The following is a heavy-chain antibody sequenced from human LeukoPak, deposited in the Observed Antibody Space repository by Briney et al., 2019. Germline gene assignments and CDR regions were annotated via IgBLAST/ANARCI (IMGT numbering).Heavy chain of an antibody. J-gene: IGHJ3*02. Sequence: GGSLRLSCAASGFTFSSYSMNWVRQAPGKGLEWVSSISSSSSYIYYADSVKGRFTISRDNAKNSLYLQMNSLRAEDTAVYYCARDAKGPIWFGESGNDAFDIWGQGTMVTVSS. CDR2: ISSSSSYI. D-gene: IGHD3-10*01. CDR3: ARDAKGPIWFGESGNDAFDI. V-gene: IGHV3-21*01. CDR1: GFTFSSYS.